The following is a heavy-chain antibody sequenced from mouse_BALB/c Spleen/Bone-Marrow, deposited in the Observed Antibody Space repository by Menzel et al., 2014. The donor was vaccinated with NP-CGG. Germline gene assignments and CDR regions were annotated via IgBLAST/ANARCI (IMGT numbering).Heavy chain of an antibody. CDR1: GFNIKDYY. V-gene: IGHV14-1*02. CDR2: IDPENGNT. D-gene: IGHD1-1*01. Sequence: EVQVVESGAELVRPGALVELSCKASGFNIKDYYMHWVKQRPEQGLEWIGWIDPENGNTIYDPKFQGKASITADTSSNTAYLQLSSLTSEDTAVYYCASYYGSSYDYFDYWGQGTTLTVSS. CDR3: ASYYGSSYDYFDY. J-gene: IGHJ2*01.